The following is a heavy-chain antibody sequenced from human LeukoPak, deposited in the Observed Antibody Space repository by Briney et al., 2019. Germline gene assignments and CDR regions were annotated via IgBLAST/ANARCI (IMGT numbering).Heavy chain of an antibody. D-gene: IGHD6-19*01. CDR3: ARLSSGSRPNLDS. J-gene: IGHJ4*02. Sequence: SEALSLTRTISGGSISAYYWSWIRQPRGKGRERIGYIYYTGTTTYNTSLRSRVTISLDTSNNQVSLELTSVTAADTAAYYCARLSSGSRPNLDSWGQGSLVTVSS. CDR1: GGSISAYY. CDR2: IYYTGTT. V-gene: IGHV4-59*08.